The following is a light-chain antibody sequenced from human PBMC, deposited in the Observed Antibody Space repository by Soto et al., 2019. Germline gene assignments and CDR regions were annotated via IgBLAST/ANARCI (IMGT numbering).Light chain of an antibody. CDR1: QGINNF. CDR3: QRYNSAPLT. J-gene: IGKJ4*01. CDR2: AAS. Sequence: DIQMTQSPSSLSASVGDSVTVTCRASQGINNFLAWYQQKPGKVPKLLIYAASTLQSGVPSRFSGSGSGTDFTLTNSSLQTEDVATYYCQRYNSAPLTFGVGTKVEIK. V-gene: IGKV1-27*01.